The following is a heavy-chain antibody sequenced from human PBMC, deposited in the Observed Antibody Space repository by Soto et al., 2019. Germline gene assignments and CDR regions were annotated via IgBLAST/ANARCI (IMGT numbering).Heavy chain of an antibody. CDR2: SNAGNGYT. Sequence: QVQLVQSGAEVKKPGASVKVSCKASGYTFTSYAMHWVRQAPGQRLEWMGWSNAGNGYTKYSQTFQGRVTITRDTAASTADMELSSLRSEDTAVYYCARDLSGSAAGGTRHYMGVWAKGTTITVSS. V-gene: IGHV1-3*01. CDR3: ARDLSGSAAGGTRHYMGV. J-gene: IGHJ6*03. CDR1: GYTFTSYA. D-gene: IGHD6-13*01.